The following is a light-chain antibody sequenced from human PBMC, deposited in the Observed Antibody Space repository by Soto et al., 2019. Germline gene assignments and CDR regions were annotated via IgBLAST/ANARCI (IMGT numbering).Light chain of an antibody. CDR1: QSVSSSY. V-gene: IGKV1-39*01. Sequence: TQSPGTLSLSPGERATLSCRASQSVSSSYLAWYQQKPGKAPRLLIYAASSLQSGVPSRFSGSGSGTDFTLAISSLQPEDFATYYCQQSYSTFWTFGQGTKLEIK. CDR3: QQSYSTFWT. J-gene: IGKJ2*01. CDR2: AAS.